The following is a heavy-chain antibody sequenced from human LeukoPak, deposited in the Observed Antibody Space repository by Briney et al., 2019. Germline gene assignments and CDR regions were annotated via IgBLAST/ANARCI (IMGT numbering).Heavy chain of an antibody. D-gene: IGHD4-11*01. Sequence: GGSLRLSCAASGFTVSSNYMSWVRQAPGKGLEWVSVIYSGGSTYYADSVKGRFTISRDNSKNTLYLQMNSLRAEDTAVYYCARWRGQQSEFDLWGQGNLVSVSS. V-gene: IGHV3-53*01. J-gene: IGHJ4*02. CDR2: IYSGGST. CDR1: GFTVSSNY. CDR3: ARWRGQQSEFDL.